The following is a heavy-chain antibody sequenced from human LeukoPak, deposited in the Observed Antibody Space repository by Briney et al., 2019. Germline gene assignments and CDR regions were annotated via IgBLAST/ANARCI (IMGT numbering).Heavy chain of an antibody. CDR1: GFTFSSYG. CDR2: ISGGSDTT. J-gene: IGHJ4*02. V-gene: IGHV3-23*01. Sequence: GGSLRLSCEASGFTFSSYGITWVRQAPGKGLEWVSGISGGSDTTHYADSVKGRFTISRDNSKNTLYLQMNSLRAEDTAVYYCAKDRVFELWFEEASPYYFDYWGQGTLVTVSS. D-gene: IGHD3-10*01. CDR3: AKDRVFELWFEEASPYYFDY.